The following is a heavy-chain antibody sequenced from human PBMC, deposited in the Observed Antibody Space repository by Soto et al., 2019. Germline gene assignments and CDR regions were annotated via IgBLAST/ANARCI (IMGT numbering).Heavy chain of an antibody. CDR3: ARVRDWFDP. CDR2: IDHSGYT. D-gene: IGHD3-3*01. V-gene: IGHV4-34*01. Sequence: SETLSLTCAVYGGSFSGYYWNWIRQPPGKGLEWIGEIDHSGYTSYNPSLKSRVTISVDTSKNQFSLRLTSVTAADTAVYYCARVRDWFDPWGQGTLVTVSS. J-gene: IGHJ5*02. CDR1: GGSFSGYY.